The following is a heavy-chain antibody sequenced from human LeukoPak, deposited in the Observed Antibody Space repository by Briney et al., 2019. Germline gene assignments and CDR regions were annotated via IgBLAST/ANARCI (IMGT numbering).Heavy chain of an antibody. J-gene: IGHJ4*02. D-gene: IGHD6-13*01. CDR2: ISYDGSNK. V-gene: IGHV3-30*18. CDR3: AKKYSSSPWPPYY. CDR1: GFTFSSYG. Sequence: GGSLRLSCAASGFTFSSYGMHWVRQAPGKGLEWVAVISYDGSNKYYADSVKGRFTISRDNSKNTLYLQMSSLRAEDTAVYYCAKKYSSSPWPPYYWGQGTLVTVSS.